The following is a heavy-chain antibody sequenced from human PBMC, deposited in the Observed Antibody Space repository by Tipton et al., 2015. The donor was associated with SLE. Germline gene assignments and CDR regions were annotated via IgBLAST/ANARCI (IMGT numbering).Heavy chain of an antibody. J-gene: IGHJ2*01. CDR1: GGSISSGRYY. CDR3: ARRGSLGFCSGGICFDWYFDL. D-gene: IGHD2-8*02. V-gene: IGHV4-31*03. CDR2: IYYSGST. Sequence: TLSLTCTVSGGSISSGRYYCAWIRQHPGKGLEWIGYIYYSGSTYYNPSLESRVTISVDTSKNQFSLKLSSVTAADTAVYYCARRGSLGFCSGGICFDWYFDLWGRGTLVTVSS.